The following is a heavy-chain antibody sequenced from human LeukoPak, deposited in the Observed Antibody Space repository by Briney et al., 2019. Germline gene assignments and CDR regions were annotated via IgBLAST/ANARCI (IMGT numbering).Heavy chain of an antibody. V-gene: IGHV3-11*01. Sequence: PGGSLRLSCAASEFTLRDYYMSWIRQAPGKGLEWVSYSSSSGSTIYYADSVKGRFAISRDNAKNSLYLQMNSLRAEDTAVYYCARRRDFIDYWGQGTLVTVSS. CDR1: EFTLRDYY. D-gene: IGHD3/OR15-3a*01. CDR3: ARRRDFIDY. J-gene: IGHJ4*02. CDR2: SSSSGSTI.